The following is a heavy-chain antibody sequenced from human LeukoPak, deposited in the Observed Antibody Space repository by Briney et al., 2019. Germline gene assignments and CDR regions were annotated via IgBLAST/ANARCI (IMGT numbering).Heavy chain of an antibody. J-gene: IGHJ4*02. V-gene: IGHV3-23*01. CDR2: ISGSGSST. Sequence: PGGSLRLSCAASGFTFSSYGMSWVRQAPGKGLEWVSAISGSGSSTYYADSVKGRFTISRDNSKNTLYLQMNSLRAEDTAVYYCAKGRGYGSGSQTFDYWGQGTLVTVSS. CDR1: GFTFSSYG. D-gene: IGHD3-10*01. CDR3: AKGRGYGSGSQTFDY.